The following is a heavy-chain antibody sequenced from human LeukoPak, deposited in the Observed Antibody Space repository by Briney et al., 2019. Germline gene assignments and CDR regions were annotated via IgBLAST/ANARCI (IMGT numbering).Heavy chain of an antibody. CDR3: AHPRDSNIWFYAFDI. CDR2: ISGSGGST. CDR1: GFTFSSYA. Sequence: SGGSLRLSCAASGFTFSSYAMSWVRQAPGKGLEWVSIISGSGGSTYYADSVKGRFTISRDNSKNTLYLQMNSLRVEDTAVYYCAHPRDSNIWFYAFDIWGQGTMVTVSS. V-gene: IGHV3-23*01. J-gene: IGHJ3*02. D-gene: IGHD6-13*01.